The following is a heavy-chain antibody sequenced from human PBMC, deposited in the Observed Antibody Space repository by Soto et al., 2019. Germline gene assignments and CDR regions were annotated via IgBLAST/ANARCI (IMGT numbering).Heavy chain of an antibody. CDR1: GFSFGTSA. CDR2: IAYDGINT. D-gene: IGHD1-1*01. V-gene: IGHV3-30-3*01. J-gene: IGHJ6*02. Sequence: SLGLSCVASGFSFGTSAIHWVLQAPGKGLQWVALIAYDGINTYYADSVKGRFTISRDNSKNTLHLQMNSLRPEDTGVYFCARVTPGNNLYYFSGLDVWGQGTSVTVSS. CDR3: ARVTPGNNLYYFSGLDV.